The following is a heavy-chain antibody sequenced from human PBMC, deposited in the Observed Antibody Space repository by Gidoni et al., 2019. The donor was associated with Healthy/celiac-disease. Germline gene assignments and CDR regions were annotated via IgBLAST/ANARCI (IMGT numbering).Heavy chain of an antibody. V-gene: IGHV1-69*04. Sequence: QVQLVQSGAEVKKPGSSVKVSCKAPGGSFSSYAISWVRQAPGQGLEWMGRIIPILGIANNAQKFQGRVTITADKSTSTAYMELSSLRSEDTAVYYCASGGSSSWYNWFDPWGQGTLVTVSS. CDR1: GGSFSSYA. CDR3: ASGGSSSWYNWFDP. D-gene: IGHD6-13*01. J-gene: IGHJ5*02. CDR2: IIPILGIA.